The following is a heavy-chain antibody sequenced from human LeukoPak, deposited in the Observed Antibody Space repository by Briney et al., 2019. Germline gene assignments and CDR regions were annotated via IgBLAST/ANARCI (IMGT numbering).Heavy chain of an antibody. CDR2: IYSGGST. J-gene: IGHJ3*02. Sequence: PGGSLRLSCAASGFTVSSNYMSWVRQAPGKGLEWVSVIYSGGSTYYADSVKGRFTISRDNSKNTRYLQMNSLRAEDTAVYYCARGIPPVRGGRYCSSTSCPAGGDAFDIWGQGTMVTVSS. CDR1: GFTVSSNY. D-gene: IGHD2-2*01. V-gene: IGHV3-53*01. CDR3: ARGIPPVRGGRYCSSTSCPAGGDAFDI.